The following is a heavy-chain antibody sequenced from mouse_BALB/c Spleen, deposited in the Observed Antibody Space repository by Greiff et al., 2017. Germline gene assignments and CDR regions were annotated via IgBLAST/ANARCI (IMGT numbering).Heavy chain of an antibody. CDR3: AREDYGSSSWFAY. Sequence: EVQGVESGGGLVKPGGSLKLSCAASGFTFSSYAMSWVRQTPEKRLEWVASISSGGSTYYPDSVKGRFTISRDNARNILYLQMSSLRSEDTAMYYCAREDYGSSSWFAYWGQGTLVTVAA. V-gene: IGHV5-6-5*01. J-gene: IGHJ3*01. CDR2: ISSGGST. D-gene: IGHD1-1*01. CDR1: GFTFSSYA.